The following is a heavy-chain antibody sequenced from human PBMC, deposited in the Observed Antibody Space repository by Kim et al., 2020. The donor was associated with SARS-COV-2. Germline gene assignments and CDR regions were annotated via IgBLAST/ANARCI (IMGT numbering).Heavy chain of an antibody. V-gene: IGHV1-8*01. CDR3: AGTMVRGVIL. J-gene: IGHJ4*02. D-gene: IGHD3-10*01. Sequence: NTGYAQKFQGRVTMTRNTSISTAYMELSSLRSEDTAVYYCAGTMVRGVILWGQGTLVTVSS. CDR2: NT.